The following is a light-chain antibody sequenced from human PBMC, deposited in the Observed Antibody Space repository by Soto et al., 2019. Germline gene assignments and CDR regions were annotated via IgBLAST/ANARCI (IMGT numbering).Light chain of an antibody. CDR3: QQYGSSPEWT. V-gene: IGKV3-20*01. J-gene: IGKJ1*01. CDR1: QSVSNNY. Sequence: EIVLTQSPGTLSLSPGEGATLSCRASQSVSNNYLAWYQQKPGQAPRLVISGASSRATAIPDRFSGSGSGTDFTLTISRLEAEDFAVYYCQQYGSSPEWTFGQGTKVDIK. CDR2: GAS.